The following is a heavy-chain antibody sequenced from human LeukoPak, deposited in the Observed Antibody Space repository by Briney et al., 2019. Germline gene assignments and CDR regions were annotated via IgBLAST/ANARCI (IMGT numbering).Heavy chain of an antibody. J-gene: IGHJ4*02. V-gene: IGHV3-33*01. Sequence: GGSLRLSCAASAFTFSHYGMHWVRQAPGKGLEWVATIWYDGSNKFYADSVKGRFTISRDNSKNTLYLQMNSLRAEETAVYYCARSLTGTSPGYWGQGTLVTVSS. CDR3: ARSLTGTSPGY. D-gene: IGHD1-7*01. CDR1: AFTFSHYG. CDR2: IWYDGSNK.